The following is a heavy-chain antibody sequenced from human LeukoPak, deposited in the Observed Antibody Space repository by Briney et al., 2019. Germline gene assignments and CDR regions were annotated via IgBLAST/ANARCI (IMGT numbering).Heavy chain of an antibody. D-gene: IGHD2-15*01. V-gene: IGHV3-23*01. CDR3: ARDLGVVAVDLDY. Sequence: GGSLRLSCAASGFTFSSYAMSWVRQAPGKGLEWVSAISGSGGSTYYADSVKGRFTISRDDSKNTLFLQMDSLRADDTAIYYCARDLGVVAVDLDYWGQGTLVTVSS. CDR1: GFTFSSYA. J-gene: IGHJ4*02. CDR2: ISGSGGST.